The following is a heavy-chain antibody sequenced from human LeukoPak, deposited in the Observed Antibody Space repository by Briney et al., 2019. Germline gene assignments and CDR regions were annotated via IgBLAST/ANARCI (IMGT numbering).Heavy chain of an antibody. CDR1: GGSISSGSYY. CDR2: IYTSGST. CDR3: ARDRNADLSNWDAFDI. D-gene: IGHD2-2*01. J-gene: IGHJ3*02. Sequence: PSETLSLTCTVSGGSISSGSYYWSWIRQPAGKGLEWIGRIYTSGSTNYNPSLKSRVTISVDTSKNQFSLKLSSVTAADTAVYYCARDRNADLSNWDAFDIWGQGTMVTVSS. V-gene: IGHV4-61*02.